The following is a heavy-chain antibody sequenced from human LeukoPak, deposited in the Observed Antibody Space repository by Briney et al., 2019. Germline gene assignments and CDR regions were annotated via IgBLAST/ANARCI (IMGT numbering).Heavy chain of an antibody. J-gene: IGHJ4*02. V-gene: IGHV4-59*10. CDR1: GGSFSGYY. D-gene: IGHD6-13*01. Sequence: SETLSLTCAVYGGSFSGYYWSWIRQPPGKGLEWIGRIYTSGSTNYNPSLKSRVTMSVDTSKNQFSLKLSSVTAADTAVYYCAREKSTAAGTMQEGYWGQGTLVTVSS. CDR2: IYTSGST. CDR3: AREKSTAAGTMQEGY.